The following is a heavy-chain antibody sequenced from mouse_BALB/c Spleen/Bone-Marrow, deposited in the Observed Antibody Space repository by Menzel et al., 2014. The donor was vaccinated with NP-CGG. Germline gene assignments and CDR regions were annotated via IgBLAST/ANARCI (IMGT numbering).Heavy chain of an antibody. Sequence: LQESGAELVKPGASVKLSCKASGYTFTSYYLYWVKQRPGQGLEWIGEINPSNGGTNFNERFKSKASLTLDKSSSTAYMQLNSLTSEDSAVYYRTRRSLLSDYYPMDYWGQGTSVTVSS. D-gene: IGHD2-10*01. J-gene: IGHJ4*01. CDR3: TRRSLLSDYYPMDY. CDR1: GYTFTSYY. V-gene: IGHV1S81*02. CDR2: INPSNGGT.